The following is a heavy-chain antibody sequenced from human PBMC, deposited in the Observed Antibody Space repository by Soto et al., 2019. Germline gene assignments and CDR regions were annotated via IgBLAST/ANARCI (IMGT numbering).Heavy chain of an antibody. D-gene: IGHD4-17*01. J-gene: IGHJ4*02. Sequence: GASVQVSCKASGGTFSSYAISWVRQAPGQGLEWMGGIIPIFGTANYAQKFQGRVTITADESTSTAYMELSSLRSEDTAVYYCAGIVNYGDEGPFDYWGQGTLVTVSS. V-gene: IGHV1-69*13. CDR1: GGTFSSYA. CDR2: IIPIFGTA. CDR3: AGIVNYGDEGPFDY.